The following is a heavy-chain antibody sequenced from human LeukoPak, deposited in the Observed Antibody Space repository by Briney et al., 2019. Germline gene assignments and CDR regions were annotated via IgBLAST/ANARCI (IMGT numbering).Heavy chain of an antibody. V-gene: IGHV1-2*02. CDR2: INPNSGGT. CDR3: ARVLRDWCFDL. Sequence: ASVKVSCKASGYSFTGYYIHWVRQAPGQGLEWMGWINPNSGGTNYAQKFQGRVTMTRDTSISTAYMELSRLASDDTAVFYCARVLRDWCFDLWGRGTLVTVSS. J-gene: IGHJ2*01. CDR1: GYSFTGYY.